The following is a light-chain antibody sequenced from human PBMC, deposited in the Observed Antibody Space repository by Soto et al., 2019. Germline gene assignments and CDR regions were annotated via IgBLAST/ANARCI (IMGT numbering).Light chain of an antibody. CDR2: DVN. J-gene: IGLJ2*01. Sequence: QSVLTQPASVSGSPGQSIAISCTGTSNDIGGHDYVSRYQQHPGKAPKVMIYDVNHRPSGVSDRFSGSKSGYTASLTISGLQAEDEADYYCSSYTTSSSVVFGGGTKVPVL. V-gene: IGLV2-14*03. CDR3: SSYTTSSSVV. CDR1: SNDIGGHDY.